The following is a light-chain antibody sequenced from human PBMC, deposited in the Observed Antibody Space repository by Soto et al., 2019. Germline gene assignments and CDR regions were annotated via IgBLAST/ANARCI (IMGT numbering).Light chain of an antibody. CDR1: QSVSSSY. Sequence: EIVLTQSPGTLSLSPGERATLSCRASQSVSSSYLAWYQQKPGQAPRLLIYGASSRATGIPDRFSGSGSGTDFTLTISRLEPEDFAGYYCQQYGSSPFGQGTKVEIK. J-gene: IGKJ1*01. CDR3: QQYGSSP. V-gene: IGKV3-20*01. CDR2: GAS.